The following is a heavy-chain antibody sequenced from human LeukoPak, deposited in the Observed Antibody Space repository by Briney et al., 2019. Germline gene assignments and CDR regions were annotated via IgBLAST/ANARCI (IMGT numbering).Heavy chain of an antibody. D-gene: IGHD2-2*01. V-gene: IGHV4-31*03. CDR2: IYYSGSN. J-gene: IGHJ6*04. Sequence: SQTLSLTRTVSGGSISSGGYYWTWIRQHPGKGLGWIGYIYYSGSNYYNPSLKSRVTISVDTSKNQFSLKLSSVTAADTAVYYCARVSCSSTSCKRYYYYGMDVWGKGTTVTVSS. CDR3: ARVSCSSTSCKRYYYYGMDV. CDR1: GGSISSGGYY.